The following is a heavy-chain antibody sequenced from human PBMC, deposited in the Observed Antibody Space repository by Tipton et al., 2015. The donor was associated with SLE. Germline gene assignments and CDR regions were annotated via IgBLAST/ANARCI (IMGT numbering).Heavy chain of an antibody. Sequence: SLRLSCVASGFTFEDYGMHWGRQAPGKGLEWVSGISWNRGSIVYADSATGRFSISRDNAKNTLFLEMNSLRPEDTALYYCAKSAITIFGTMGYYGMDVWGQGTTVTVSS. CDR2: ISWNRGSI. CDR3: AKSAITIFGTMGYYGMDV. V-gene: IGHV3-9*01. CDR1: GFTFEDYG. D-gene: IGHD3-3*01. J-gene: IGHJ6*02.